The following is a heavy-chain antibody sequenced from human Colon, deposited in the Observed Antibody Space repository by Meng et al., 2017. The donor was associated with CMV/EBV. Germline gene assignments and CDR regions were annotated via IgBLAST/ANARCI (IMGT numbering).Heavy chain of an antibody. Sequence: GESLKISCAASGFTFTTFWMTWVRQVPGKGLEWVAFIRYDGSDADYGESVKGRFIISRDNSKDTLYLQMNSLRGDDTAVYSCARGKGFDSSGYYPRDPFDIWGPGTKVTVSS. D-gene: IGHD3-22*01. CDR1: GFTFTTFW. CDR3: ARGKGFDSSGYYPRDPFDI. CDR2: IRYDGSDA. V-gene: IGHV3-30*02. J-gene: IGHJ3*02.